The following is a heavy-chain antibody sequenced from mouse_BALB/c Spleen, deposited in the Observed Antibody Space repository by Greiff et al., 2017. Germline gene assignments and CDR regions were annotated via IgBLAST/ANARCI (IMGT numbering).Heavy chain of an antibody. CDR2: IWAGGST. Sequence: VQLQESGPGLVAPPQSLSITCIVSGRSLTIYGVHWVRQPPGKGLEWLGVIWAGGSTNYNSALMSRLSISKDNSKSQVFLKMNSLQTDDTAMYYCARGDRYGAMDYWGQGASVTVAS. CDR1: GRSLTIYG. CDR3: ARGDRYGAMDY. V-gene: IGHV2-9*02. J-gene: IGHJ4*01. D-gene: IGHD2-14*01.